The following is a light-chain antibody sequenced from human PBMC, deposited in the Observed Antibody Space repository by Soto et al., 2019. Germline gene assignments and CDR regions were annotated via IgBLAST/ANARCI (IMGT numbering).Light chain of an antibody. V-gene: IGLV2-8*01. CDR2: EVS. Sequence: QAVLTQPPSASGSPGQSVTISCTGTSSDVGGYNYVSWYQQHPGKAPKLMIYEVSKRPSGVPDRLSGSKSGNTASLTVSGLQVEDKADYYCASYTGSDTLVFGGGTKVTVL. J-gene: IGLJ2*01. CDR3: ASYTGSDTLV. CDR1: SSDVGGYNY.